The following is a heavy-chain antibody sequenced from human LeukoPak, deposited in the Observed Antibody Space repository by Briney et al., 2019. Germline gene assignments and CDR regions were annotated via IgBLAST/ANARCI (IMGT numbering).Heavy chain of an antibody. J-gene: IGHJ6*04. CDR3: ARTFCGGDCYVSGYYYGMDV. V-gene: IGHV2-5*02. D-gene: IGHD2-21*02. Sequence: SGPTLVKPTQTLTLTCTFSGFSLSTSGVGVAWIRQPPGKALEWLVLICWDGNKRYSPSLKTRLTITKDTSKNQVVLTMTNMDPVDTGTYYCARTFCGGDCYVSGYYYGMDVWGKGTTVTVSS. CDR2: ICWDGNK. CDR1: GFSLSTSGVG.